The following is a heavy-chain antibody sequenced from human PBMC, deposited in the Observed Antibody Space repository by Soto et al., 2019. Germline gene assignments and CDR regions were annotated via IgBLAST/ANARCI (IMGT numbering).Heavy chain of an antibody. Sequence: QVQLVESGGGVVQPRRSLRLSCAASGFIFTSYIAHWVRQAPGKGLEWVASVSYDGSKKHYADSVKGRFSISRDNSKNTVYLQMNSLRTEDTAVYYCARDKGLPFDCNFDSWGQGTLVTVSS. V-gene: IGHV3-30*01. CDR3: ARDKGLPFDCNFDS. D-gene: IGHD3-16*01. CDR1: GFIFTSYI. CDR2: VSYDGSKK. J-gene: IGHJ4*02.